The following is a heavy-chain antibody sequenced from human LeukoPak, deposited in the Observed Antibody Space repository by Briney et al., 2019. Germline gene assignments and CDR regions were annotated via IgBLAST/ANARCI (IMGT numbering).Heavy chain of an antibody. V-gene: IGHV3-21*01. D-gene: IGHD6-6*01. J-gene: IGHJ3*02. Sequence: GGSLRLSCVASGFFFSEYSMDWVRQAPGKGLEWVSSISSSSAYIFYSDSVKGRFTISRDNAKNTLYLQMNSLRAEDTAVYYCARRSAARDAFDIWGQGTMVTVSS. CDR1: GFFFSEYS. CDR2: ISSSSAYI. CDR3: ARRSAARDAFDI.